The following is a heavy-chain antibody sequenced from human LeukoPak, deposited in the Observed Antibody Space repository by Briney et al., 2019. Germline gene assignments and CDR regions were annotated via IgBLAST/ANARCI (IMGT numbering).Heavy chain of an antibody. D-gene: IGHD3-16*01. CDR1: GFTVSSNY. Sequence: QPGGSLRLSCAASGFTVSSNYMSWVRQAPGKGLEWVSVIYSGGSTYYADSVKGRFTISRDNSKNTLYLQMNSLRAEDTAVYYCARAPHRGSPAGAFDIWGQGTMVTVSS. CDR3: ARAPHRGSPAGAFDI. V-gene: IGHV3-53*01. CDR2: IYSGGST. J-gene: IGHJ3*02.